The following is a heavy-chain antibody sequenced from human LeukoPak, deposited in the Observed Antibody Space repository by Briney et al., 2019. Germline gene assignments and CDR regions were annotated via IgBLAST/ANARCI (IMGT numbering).Heavy chain of an antibody. CDR2: ISGSGGST. D-gene: IGHD1-26*01. Sequence: GGSLRLSCAASGFTFSSYAMSWVRQAPGKGLEWVSAISGSGGSTYYADSVKGRFTISRDNSKNTLYLQMNSLRAEDTAVYYCAKDPHRGSYSVGEGFDYWGQGTLVTVSS. CDR1: GFTFSSYA. CDR3: AKDPHRGSYSVGEGFDY. J-gene: IGHJ4*02. V-gene: IGHV3-23*01.